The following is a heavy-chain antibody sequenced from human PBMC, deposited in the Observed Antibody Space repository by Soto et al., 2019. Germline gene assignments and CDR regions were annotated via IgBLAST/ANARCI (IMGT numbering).Heavy chain of an antibody. V-gene: IGHV1-3*01. D-gene: IGHD2-21*01. CDR1: GYTFTSYA. CDR3: ARGGVWSGDWFDP. J-gene: IGHJ5*02. Sequence: ASVKVSCKASGYTFTSYAMHWVRQAPGQRLEWMGWINAGNGNTKYSQKFQGRVTITRDTSASTAYMELSSLRSEDTAVYYCARGGVWSGDWFDPWGQGTLVTVSS. CDR2: INAGNGNT.